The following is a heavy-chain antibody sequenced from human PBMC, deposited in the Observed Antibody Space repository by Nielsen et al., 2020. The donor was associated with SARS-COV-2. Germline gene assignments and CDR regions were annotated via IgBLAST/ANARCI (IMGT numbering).Heavy chain of an antibody. V-gene: IGHV6-1*01. CDR2: TYYRSKWYN. CDR3: AREKRVDSGTRRGNWFDP. J-gene: IGHJ5*02. Sequence: WIRQSPSRGLEWLGRTYYRSKWYNDYAVSVKSRITINPDTSKNQFSLKLSSVTAADTAVYYCAREKRVDSGTRRGNWFDPWGQGTLVTVSS. D-gene: IGHD1-26*01.